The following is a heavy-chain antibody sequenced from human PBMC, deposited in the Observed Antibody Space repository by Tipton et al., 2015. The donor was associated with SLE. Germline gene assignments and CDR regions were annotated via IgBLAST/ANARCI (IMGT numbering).Heavy chain of an antibody. J-gene: IGHJ3*02. Sequence: SLRLSCAASGFTFRTYSMAWVRQSPGKGLEWVSAMSGSDGSSYSDSVKGRFTISRDNSKSTLYLQMSSLRVDDTAVYYCAREPGYSSGWNAFDIWGQGTMVTVSS. CDR3: AREPGYSSGWNAFDI. CDR1: GFTFRTYS. CDR2: MSGSDGSS. V-gene: IGHV3-23*01. D-gene: IGHD6-19*01.